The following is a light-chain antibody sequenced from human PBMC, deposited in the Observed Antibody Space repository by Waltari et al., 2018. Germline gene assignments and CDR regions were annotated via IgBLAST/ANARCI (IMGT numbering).Light chain of an antibody. CDR2: GAS. V-gene: IGKV3-20*01. CDR3: QQYDGSSVT. J-gene: IGKJ4*01. Sequence: EIALTQSPGTLSLSPGERATLSCRASLTISGSWLTWYQRKPGQAPRLLIYGASSRATGIPVRFSGSGSGTDFTLTISRLEPEDSAVYYCQQYDGSSVTFGGGTKVEVK. CDR1: LTISGSW.